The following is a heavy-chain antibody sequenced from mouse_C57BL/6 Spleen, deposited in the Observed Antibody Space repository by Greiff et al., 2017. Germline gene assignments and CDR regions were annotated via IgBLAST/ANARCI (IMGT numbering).Heavy chain of an antibody. J-gene: IGHJ2*01. V-gene: IGHV3-6*01. D-gene: IGHD1-1*01. Sequence: EVKLMESGPGLVKPSQSLSLTCSVTGYSITSGYYWNWIRQFPGNKLEWMGYISYDGSNNYNPSLKNRISITRDTSKNQFFLKLNSVTTEDTATYYCSRGVVAKPHYFDYWGQGTTLTVSS. CDR2: ISYDGSN. CDR1: GYSITSGYY. CDR3: SRGVVAKPHYFDY.